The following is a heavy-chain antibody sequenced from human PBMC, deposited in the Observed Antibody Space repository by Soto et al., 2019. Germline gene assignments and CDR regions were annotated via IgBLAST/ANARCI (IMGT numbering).Heavy chain of an antibody. V-gene: IGHV3-23*01. CDR2: MSGSSSTT. D-gene: IGHD1-7*01. J-gene: IGHJ4*02. CDR1: GFTVSSNY. CDR3: AKNQERELPRVIDF. Sequence: GGSLRLSCAASGFTVSSNYMSWVRQAPGGGLEWVSSMSGSSSTTYYADSVRGLFTISRDRSKNTLYLQMSSLRAEDTALYYCAKNQERELPRVIDFWGQGTLVTVSS.